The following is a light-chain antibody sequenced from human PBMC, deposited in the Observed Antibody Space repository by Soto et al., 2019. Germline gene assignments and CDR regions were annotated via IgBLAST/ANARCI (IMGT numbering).Light chain of an antibody. CDR3: SSYEGSNNLV. CDR1: SSDVGGYNY. V-gene: IGLV2-8*01. J-gene: IGLJ2*01. Sequence: QSALTQPPSASGSPGQSVTISCTGTSSDVGGYNYVSWYQQYPGKAPKVMIYEVSKRPSGVPDRFSGSKSGNTASLTVSGLQAEDEADYYCSSYEGSNNLVFGGGTKLTVL. CDR2: EVS.